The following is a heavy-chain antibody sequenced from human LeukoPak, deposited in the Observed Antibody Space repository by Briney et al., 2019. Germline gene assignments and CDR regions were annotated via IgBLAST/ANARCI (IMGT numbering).Heavy chain of an antibody. Sequence: GESLKISCKGSGYSFTSCWIGWVRQMPGKGLEWMGIIYPGDSDTRYGPSFQGQVTISADTSISTAYLQWSSLKASDTAMYYCARRPAAGMNWFDPWGQGTLVTVSS. CDR2: IYPGDSDT. CDR1: GYSFTSCW. J-gene: IGHJ5*02. V-gene: IGHV5-51*01. CDR3: ARRPAAGMNWFDP. D-gene: IGHD6-13*01.